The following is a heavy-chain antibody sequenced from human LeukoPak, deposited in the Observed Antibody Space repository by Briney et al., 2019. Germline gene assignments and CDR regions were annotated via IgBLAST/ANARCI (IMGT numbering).Heavy chain of an antibody. D-gene: IGHD3-22*01. Sequence: GGSLRLSCAASGFTFSSYAMSWVRQAPGKGLEWVSATSGGGSSTYYVDYVKGRFTISRDNSKSTLYLQMNSLRAEDTAVYYCAKLDTYYYDASGSYFDYWGQGTLVTVSS. CDR1: GFTFSSYA. CDR2: TSGGGSST. J-gene: IGHJ4*02. CDR3: AKLDTYYYDASGSYFDY. V-gene: IGHV3-23*01.